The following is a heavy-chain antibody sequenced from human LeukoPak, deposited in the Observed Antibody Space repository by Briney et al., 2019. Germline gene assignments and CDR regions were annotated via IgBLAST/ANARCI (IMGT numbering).Heavy chain of an antibody. CDR3: AREIGSLIAVAGRGAFDI. CDR1: GRSISSSSYY. V-gene: IGHV4-39*02. Sequence: SETLSLTCTVSGRSISSSSYYWGWIRQPPVNGLEWIVSIYYSGSTYYNPSLKSRVTISVDTSKNQFSLKLSSVTAADTAVYYCAREIGSLIAVAGRGAFDIWGQGTMVTVSS. J-gene: IGHJ3*02. CDR2: IYYSGST. D-gene: IGHD6-19*01.